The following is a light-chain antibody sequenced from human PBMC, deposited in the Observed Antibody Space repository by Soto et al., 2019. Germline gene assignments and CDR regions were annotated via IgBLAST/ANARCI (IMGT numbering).Light chain of an antibody. J-gene: IGKJ2*01. CDR1: QSLVYGDANSV. V-gene: IGKV2-30*01. CDR2: QVS. Sequence: DVVMTQSPLSLPGTLGQPASISCRSSQSLVYGDANSVFNWFHQRPGQTPRRLIYQVSNRDCGVTDRFSGSGTATDFTLRLSRVEAEDVGVYYCMQGSHWPPRYTFGQGTKLEIK. CDR3: MQGSHWPPRYT.